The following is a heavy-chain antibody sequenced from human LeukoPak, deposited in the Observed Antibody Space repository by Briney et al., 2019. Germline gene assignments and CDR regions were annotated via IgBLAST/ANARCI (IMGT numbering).Heavy chain of an antibody. Sequence: PEGSLRLSCAASGFAFSSYWMSWVRQAPGKGLEWVANIKQDGSEKYYVDSVKGRFTISRDNAKNSLYLQMNSLRAEDTAVYYCARGYTSPWDRVFDIWGQGTMVTVSS. J-gene: IGHJ3*02. CDR1: GFAFSSYW. CDR3: ARGYTSPWDRVFDI. CDR2: IKQDGSEK. V-gene: IGHV3-7*01. D-gene: IGHD6-19*01.